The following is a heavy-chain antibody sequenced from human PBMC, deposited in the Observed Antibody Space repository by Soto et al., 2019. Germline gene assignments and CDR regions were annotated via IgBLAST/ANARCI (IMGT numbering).Heavy chain of an antibody. J-gene: IGHJ4*02. CDR3: ARARYFDWPKYYFDY. CDR1: GYSFTSYW. D-gene: IGHD3-9*01. CDR2: IYPGDSDT. Sequence: GESLKISCKGSGYSFTSYWIGWVRQMPGKGLDWMGIIYPGDSDTRYSPSFQGQVTISADKSISTAYLQWSSLKASDTAMYYCARARYFDWPKYYFDYWGQGTLVTVSS. V-gene: IGHV5-51*01.